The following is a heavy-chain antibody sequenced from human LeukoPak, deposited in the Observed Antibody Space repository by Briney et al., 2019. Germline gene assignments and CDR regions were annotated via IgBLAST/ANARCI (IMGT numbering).Heavy chain of an antibody. CDR3: ARLFRNYYDSSGRGRLDY. CDR1: GYNFTNYW. V-gene: IGHV5-51*01. Sequence: GESLKISCKGSGYNFTNYWIGWVRQMPGKGLEWMGIIYPVDSDTRYSPSFQGQVTISVDKSITTAYLQWSSLKASDTAMYYCARLFRNYYDSSGRGRLDYWGQGTLVTVSS. CDR2: IYPVDSDT. J-gene: IGHJ4*02. D-gene: IGHD3-22*01.